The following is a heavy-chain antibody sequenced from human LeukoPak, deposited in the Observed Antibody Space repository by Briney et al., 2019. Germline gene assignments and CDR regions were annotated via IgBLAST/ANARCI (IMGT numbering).Heavy chain of an antibody. CDR3: AKAQDIVVVPGGVFDY. D-gene: IGHD2-2*01. Sequence: GGSLRLSCAASGFTFSSYGMSWVRQAPGKGLEWVSAISGSGGSTYYADSVKGRFTISRDNSKNTLYLQMNSLRAEDTAVYYCAKAQDIVVVPGGVFDYWGQGTLVTVSS. J-gene: IGHJ4*02. V-gene: IGHV3-23*01. CDR1: GFTFSSYG. CDR2: ISGSGGST.